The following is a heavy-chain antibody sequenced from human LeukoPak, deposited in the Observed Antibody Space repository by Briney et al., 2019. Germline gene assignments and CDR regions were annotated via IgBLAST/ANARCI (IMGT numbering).Heavy chain of an antibody. Sequence: GGSLRLSCAASGFTFSSYWMSWIRQAPGKGLEWVANIKEDGSDKNYVDSVRGRFTISRDNAKNALYLQMNSLSAEDTAVYYCGREVPGGTTSLDCWGQGTVVTVSP. CDR3: GREVPGGTTSLDC. CDR1: GFTFSSYW. CDR2: IKEDGSDK. J-gene: IGHJ4*02. V-gene: IGHV3-7*04. D-gene: IGHD1-7*01.